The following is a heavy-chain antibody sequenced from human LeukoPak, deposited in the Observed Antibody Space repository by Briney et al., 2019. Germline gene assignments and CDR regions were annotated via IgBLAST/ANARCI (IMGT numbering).Heavy chain of an antibody. CDR3: AGDMVRGVTPLLYGMDV. Sequence: GGSLRLSCAASGFTVSSNYMSWVRQAPGKGLVWVSVIYSGGSTYYADSVKGRFTISRDNSKNTLYLQMNSLRAEETAVYYCAGDMVRGVTPLLYGMDVWGQGTTVTVSS. D-gene: IGHD3-10*01. V-gene: IGHV3-66*01. CDR1: GFTVSSNY. J-gene: IGHJ6*02. CDR2: IYSGGST.